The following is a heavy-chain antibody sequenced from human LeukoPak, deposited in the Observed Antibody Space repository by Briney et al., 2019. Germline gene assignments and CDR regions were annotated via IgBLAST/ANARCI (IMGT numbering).Heavy chain of an antibody. Sequence: PGRSLRLSCAASGFTFSSYGMHWVRQAPGKGLEWVAVIWYDGSNKYYADSVKGRSTISRDNSKNTLYLQMNSLRAEDTAVYYCARDRSGMDVWGQGTTVTVSS. CDR2: IWYDGSNK. CDR1: GFTFSSYG. V-gene: IGHV3-33*01. J-gene: IGHJ6*02. CDR3: ARDRSGMDV.